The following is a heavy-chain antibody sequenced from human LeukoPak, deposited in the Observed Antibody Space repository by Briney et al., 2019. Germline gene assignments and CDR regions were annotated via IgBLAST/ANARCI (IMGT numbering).Heavy chain of an antibody. CDR1: GFTFSSYG. Sequence: PGRSLRLSCAASGFTFSSYGMHWVRQAPGKGLEWVAVIWYDGSNKYYADCVKGRFTISRDNSKNTLYLQMNSLRAEDTAVYYCARGEMVQVYWGQGTLVTVSS. V-gene: IGHV3-33*01. CDR2: IWYDGSNK. D-gene: IGHD5-24*01. CDR3: ARGEMVQVY. J-gene: IGHJ4*02.